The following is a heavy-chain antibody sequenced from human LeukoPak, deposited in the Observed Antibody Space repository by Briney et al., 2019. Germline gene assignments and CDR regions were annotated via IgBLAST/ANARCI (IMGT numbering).Heavy chain of an antibody. CDR3: ARHLSISSVATITNWFDP. CDR2: IYTSGST. Sequence: SSETLSLTCTVSGGSISTYYWSWIRQPAGKGLEWIGRIYTSGSTNYNPSLKSRVTISVDTSKNQFSLKLSSVTAADTAVYYCARHLSISSVATITNWFDPWGQGTLVTVSS. D-gene: IGHD5-12*01. V-gene: IGHV4-4*07. J-gene: IGHJ5*02. CDR1: GGSISTYY.